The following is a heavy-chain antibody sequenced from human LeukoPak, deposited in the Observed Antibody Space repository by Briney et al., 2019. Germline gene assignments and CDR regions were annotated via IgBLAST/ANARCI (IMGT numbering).Heavy chain of an antibody. CDR2: IYSSGIT. Sequence: SETLSLTCNVSGGSFGNYYWNWIRQSPGKGLEWIGYIYSSGITNYNPSLKTRVTISVGPSKDQFSLKLSSVTAADTAVYYCARHGDYYCRSTSCFDYWGQGTLVTVSS. CDR3: ARHGDYYCRSTSCFDY. J-gene: IGHJ4*02. CDR1: GGSFGNYY. D-gene: IGHD2-2*01. V-gene: IGHV4-59*08.